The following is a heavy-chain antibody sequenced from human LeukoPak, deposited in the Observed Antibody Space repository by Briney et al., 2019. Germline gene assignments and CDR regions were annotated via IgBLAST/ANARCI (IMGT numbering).Heavy chain of an antibody. D-gene: IGHD3-16*02. CDR3: EGPCFAELSR. CDR2: LYYIGST. J-gene: IGHJ4*02. V-gene: IGHV4-59*01. Sequence: SETLSLTCNVSGGSISSYYWSWIRQPPGKGLEWVGYLYYIGSTNYNPSLKSRVNISVDPSKNQFSLKLSSVTAADTAGYYCEGPCFAELSRWGQGTLVTVSS. CDR1: GGSISSYY.